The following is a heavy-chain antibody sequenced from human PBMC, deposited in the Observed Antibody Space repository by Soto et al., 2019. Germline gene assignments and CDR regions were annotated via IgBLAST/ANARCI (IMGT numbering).Heavy chain of an antibody. D-gene: IGHD3-16*01. Sequence: RGSMSLSSAPSAVTFASHAMSWVRHAPGKGMEWVSAISGSGGSTYYADSVKGRLTISRDNSKNTLYLQMNSLRAEDTAIYYCATGAQTISSYVYRAQGTTITVSS. CDR3: ATGAQTISSYVY. J-gene: IGHJ1*01. CDR2: ISGSGGST. CDR1: AVTFASHA. V-gene: IGHV3-23*01.